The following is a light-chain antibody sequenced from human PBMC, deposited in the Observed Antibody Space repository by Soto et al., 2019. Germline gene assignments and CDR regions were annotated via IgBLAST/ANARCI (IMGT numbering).Light chain of an antibody. V-gene: IGKV3-20*01. CDR3: QQYDSSPRT. CDR2: DAS. Sequence: EIMLTQAPGTLSLSPGDRATLSCRASQSVSGSYLAGYQQKPGQAPRLLIYDASSRATGIPDRFSGSGSGTDFTLTISRREPEDFAVYYCQQYDSSPRTFGQGTKVEIK. CDR1: QSVSGSY. J-gene: IGKJ1*01.